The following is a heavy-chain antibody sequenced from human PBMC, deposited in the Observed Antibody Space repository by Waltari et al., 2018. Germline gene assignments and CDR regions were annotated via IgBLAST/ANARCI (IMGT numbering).Heavy chain of an antibody. D-gene: IGHD5-12*01. Sequence: QLQLQESGPRLVRPSETLSLICRVSGVSITSNRHYWAWLRPSPGPGLEWIGTVSVSGTTYISPSLKCRVSVSRDTSKNQVSLILGSVTAADMAVYYWATYIGASVGTAAFDVWGQGTMVTVSS. CDR2: VSVSGTT. CDR1: GVSITSNRHY. J-gene: IGHJ3*01. CDR3: ATYIGASVGTAAFDV. V-gene: IGHV4-39*01.